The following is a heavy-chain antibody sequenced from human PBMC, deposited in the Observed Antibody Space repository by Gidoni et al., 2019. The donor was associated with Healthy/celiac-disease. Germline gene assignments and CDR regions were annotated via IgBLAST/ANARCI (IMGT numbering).Heavy chain of an antibody. D-gene: IGHD3-10*01. CDR1: GFTFSSYW. Sequence: EVQLVESGGGLVQPGGSLRLSCAASGFTFSSYWMSWVRQAPGKGLEWLANIKQDGSEKYYVDSVKGLFTISRDNAKNSLYLQMNSLRAEDTAVYYCASLMVRGAFDPWGQGTLVTVSS. V-gene: IGHV3-7*01. J-gene: IGHJ5*02. CDR2: IKQDGSEK. CDR3: ASLMVRGAFDP.